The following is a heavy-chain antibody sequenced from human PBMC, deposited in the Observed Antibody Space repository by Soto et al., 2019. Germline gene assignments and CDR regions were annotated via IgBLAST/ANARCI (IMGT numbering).Heavy chain of an antibody. V-gene: IGHV3-9*01. Sequence: EVQLVESGGGLVQPGRSLRLSCEGSGFTFDDYAMHWVRQAPGKGLEWVSGISWNSGKIDYADSVKGRFTISRDNAKKSLYLQMNSLSPEDTAWYYCAKGLRGWTDYSFDYWGQGTLVTVSS. CDR3: AKGLRGWTDYSFDY. CDR2: ISWNSGKI. CDR1: GFTFDDYA. J-gene: IGHJ4*02. D-gene: IGHD4-4*01.